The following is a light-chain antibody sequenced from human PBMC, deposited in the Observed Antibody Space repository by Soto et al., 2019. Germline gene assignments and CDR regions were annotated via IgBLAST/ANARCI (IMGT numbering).Light chain of an antibody. CDR3: SSYSSASTVWV. Sequence: QSALTQPASVSGSPGQSITISCTGTSSDVGGYNYVSWYQQHPGKAPKLMICDVSNRPSGVSDRFSGSKSGNTASLTISGLQTEDEADYYCSSYSSASTVWVFGGGTK. V-gene: IGLV2-14*01. J-gene: IGLJ2*01. CDR1: SSDVGGYNY. CDR2: DVS.